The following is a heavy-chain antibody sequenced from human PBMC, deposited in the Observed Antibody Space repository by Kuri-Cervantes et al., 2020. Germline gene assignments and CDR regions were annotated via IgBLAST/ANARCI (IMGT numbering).Heavy chain of an antibody. J-gene: IGHJ2*01. CDR3: ATPGWVAVAGDEANWYFDL. D-gene: IGHD6-19*01. Sequence: ASVKVSCKASGYTFTGYYVHWVRQAPGQGLEWMGWINPNSGGTKYAQKFQGRVTMTEDTSTDTAYMELSSLRSEDTAVYYCATPGWVAVAGDEANWYFDLWGRGTLVTVSS. CDR1: GYTFTGYY. CDR2: INPNSGGT. V-gene: IGHV1-2*02.